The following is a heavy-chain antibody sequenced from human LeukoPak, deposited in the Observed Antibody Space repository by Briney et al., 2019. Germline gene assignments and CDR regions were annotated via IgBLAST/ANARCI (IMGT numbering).Heavy chain of an antibody. J-gene: IGHJ6*03. V-gene: IGHV4-39*07. CDR1: GGSISISYY. Sequence: LETLSLTCTVSGGSISISYYWGWIRQPPGKGLEWIGSIYYSGSTYYNPSLKSRVTISVDTSKNQFSLKLTSVTAADTAVYYCARDQHDYYFYYMDVWGKGTTVTVSS. CDR2: IYYSGST. CDR3: ARDQHDYYFYYMDV.